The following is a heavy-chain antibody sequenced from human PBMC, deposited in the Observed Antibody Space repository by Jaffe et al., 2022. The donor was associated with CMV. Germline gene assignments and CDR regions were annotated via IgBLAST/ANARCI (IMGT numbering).Heavy chain of an antibody. J-gene: IGHJ4*02. CDR1: GGSFSGYY. CDR3: ARVSAFTGSIVKN. CDR2: INHSGST. Sequence: QVQLQQWGAGLLKPSETLSLTCAVYGGSFSGYYWSWIRQPPGKGLEWIGEINHSGSTNYNPSLKSRVTISVDTSKNQFSLKLSSVTAADTAVYYCARVSAFTGSIVKNWGQGTLVTVSS. D-gene: IGHD2-15*01. V-gene: IGHV4-34*01.